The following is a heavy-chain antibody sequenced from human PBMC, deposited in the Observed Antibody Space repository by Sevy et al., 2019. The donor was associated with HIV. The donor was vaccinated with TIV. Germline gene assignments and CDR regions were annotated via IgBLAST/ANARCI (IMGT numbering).Heavy chain of an antibody. J-gene: IGHJ4*02. CDR1: GDTLTNNY. CDR3: VRADPAQHFDS. V-gene: IGHV1-46*01. Sequence: ASVKVSCKAPGDTLTNNYMHWVRQAPGQGLEWMGIIDPSGGNTSYAQKFQGRVTMTRDTSTSTLYMDLSILRSEDTAVYYCVRADPAQHFDSWGQGTLVTVSS. CDR2: IDPSGGNT.